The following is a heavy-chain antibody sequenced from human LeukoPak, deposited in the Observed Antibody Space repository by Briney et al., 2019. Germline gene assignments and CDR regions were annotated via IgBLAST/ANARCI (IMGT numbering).Heavy chain of an antibody. Sequence: PGGSLRLSCAASGFTFSSYAMSWVRQAPGKGQEWVSAISGSGGSTYYADSVKGRFTISRDNSKNTLYLQMNSLRAEDTAVYYCAKEGVGSGSYYSPYYFDYWGQGTLVTVSS. CDR1: GFTFSSYA. J-gene: IGHJ4*02. V-gene: IGHV3-23*01. CDR3: AKEGVGSGSYYSPYYFDY. D-gene: IGHD1-26*01. CDR2: ISGSGGST.